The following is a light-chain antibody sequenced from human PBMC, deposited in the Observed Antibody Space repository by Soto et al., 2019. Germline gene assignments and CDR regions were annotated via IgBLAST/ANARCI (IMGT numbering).Light chain of an antibody. J-gene: IGKJ1*01. Sequence: EIVWTQSPGTLSLSPGERATLSCRASQSVSSYYLAWYQQKPGQAPRLLIYAAFSRATGIPESFSGGGSGPDFTLTISRLESEDFAVYYCQQCGSSPWTFGQGTKVEIK. V-gene: IGKV3-20*01. CDR1: QSVSSYY. CDR2: AAF. CDR3: QQCGSSPWT.